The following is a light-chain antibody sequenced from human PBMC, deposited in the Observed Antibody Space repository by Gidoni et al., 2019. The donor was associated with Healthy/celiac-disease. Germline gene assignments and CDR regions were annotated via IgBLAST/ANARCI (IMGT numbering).Light chain of an antibody. Sequence: QSALTQPRSVSGSPVQSVTISCTGTSSDVGGYNYVSWYQQHPGKAPKLMIYDVSKRPSVVPDRFSGSKSGNTASLTISGLQAEDEADYYCCSYAGSYTYVFGTGTKVTVL. J-gene: IGLJ1*01. V-gene: IGLV2-11*01. CDR2: DVS. CDR1: SSDVGGYNY. CDR3: CSYAGSYTYV.